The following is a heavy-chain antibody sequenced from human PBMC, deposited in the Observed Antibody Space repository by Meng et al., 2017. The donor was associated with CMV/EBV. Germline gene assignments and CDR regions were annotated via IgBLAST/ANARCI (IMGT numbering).Heavy chain of an antibody. CDR1: GFTFNIYA. Sequence: GGSLRLSCATSGFTFNIYAITWVRQAPGKGLEWVSSISGNSGSTYYADSVKGRFTISRDNSKNTLYLQMNSLRAEDTAVYYCARSLTGTGYFFDYGGQGTLVTVSS. D-gene: IGHD1/OR15-1a*01. CDR2: ISGNSGST. J-gene: IGHJ4*02. CDR3: ARSLTGTGYFFDY. V-gene: IGHV3-23*01.